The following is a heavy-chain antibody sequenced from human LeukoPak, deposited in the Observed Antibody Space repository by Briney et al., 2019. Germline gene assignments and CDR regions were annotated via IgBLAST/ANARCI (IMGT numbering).Heavy chain of an antibody. Sequence: GGSLRLSCAASGFSFSIYSMTWVRQAPGMGLQWVSVISGGGSAYYADSVKGRFTVSRDNSRNAVYLQMNSLRVEDTAVYYCVKDQYSGSGSYPDAFDFWGQGTVVTVSS. J-gene: IGHJ3*01. CDR2: ISGGGSA. V-gene: IGHV3-23*01. CDR1: GFSFSIYS. D-gene: IGHD3-10*01. CDR3: VKDQYSGSGSYPDAFDF.